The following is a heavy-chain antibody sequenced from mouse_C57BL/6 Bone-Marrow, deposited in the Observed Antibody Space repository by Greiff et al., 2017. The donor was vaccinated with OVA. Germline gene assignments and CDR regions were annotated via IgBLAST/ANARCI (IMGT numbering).Heavy chain of an antibody. CDR2: ISDGGSYT. Sequence: EVKLVESGGGLVKPGGSLKLSCAASGFTFSSYAMSWVRQTPEKRLEWVATISDGGSYTYYPDNVKGRFTISRDNAKNNLYLQMSHLKSEDTAMYYCASHYYGSSPRYFDVWGTGTTVTVSS. J-gene: IGHJ1*03. CDR3: ASHYYGSSPRYFDV. V-gene: IGHV5-4*03. D-gene: IGHD1-1*01. CDR1: GFTFSSYA.